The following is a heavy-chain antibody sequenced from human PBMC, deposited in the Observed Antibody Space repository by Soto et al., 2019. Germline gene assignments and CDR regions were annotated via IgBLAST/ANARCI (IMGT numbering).Heavy chain of an antibody. J-gene: IGHJ6*02. CDR3: RRGVPYYDILTGTHYYYYGMDV. CDR1: GYTFTSYD. Sequence: ASVKVSCKASGYTFTSYDINWVRQATGQGLEWMGWMNPNSGNTGYAQKIQGRVTITADESTSTAYMELSSLKSENTAVYYSRRGVPYYDILTGTHYYYYGMDVWGQGTTVTVSS. CDR2: MNPNSGNT. V-gene: IGHV1-8*01. D-gene: IGHD3-9*01.